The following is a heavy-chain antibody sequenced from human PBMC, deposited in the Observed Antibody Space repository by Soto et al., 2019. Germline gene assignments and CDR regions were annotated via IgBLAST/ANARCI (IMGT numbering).Heavy chain of an antibody. Sequence: SETLSLTCTVSGGSISSYYWSWIRQPPGKGLEWIGYIYYSGSTNYNPSLKSRVTISVDTSKNQFSLKLSSVTAADTAVYYCARHVSNYDILTGYYSPGPFDYWGQGTLVTVSS. CDR2: IYYSGST. D-gene: IGHD3-9*01. CDR3: ARHVSNYDILTGYYSPGPFDY. V-gene: IGHV4-59*08. CDR1: GGSISSYY. J-gene: IGHJ4*02.